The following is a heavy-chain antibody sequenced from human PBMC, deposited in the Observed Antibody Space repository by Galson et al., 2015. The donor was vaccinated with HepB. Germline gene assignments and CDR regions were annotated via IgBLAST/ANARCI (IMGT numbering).Heavy chain of an antibody. D-gene: IGHD2-21*02. CDR1: GGSISRGGYS. J-gene: IGHJ3*02. V-gene: IGHV4-30-2*01. CDR2: IYHSRTT. CDR3: ARSYCGGDCYSDDAFDI. Sequence: TLSLSCSVSGGSISRGGYSWSWIRQPPGWGLEWIGYIYHSRTTYYNPSLKSRVTISIDRSKNQFFLRLSSVTAADTAVYYCARSYCGGDCYSDDAFDIWGQGTKVTVSS.